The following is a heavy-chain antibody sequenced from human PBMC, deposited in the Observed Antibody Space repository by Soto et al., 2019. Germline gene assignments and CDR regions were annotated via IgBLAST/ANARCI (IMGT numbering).Heavy chain of an antibody. CDR2: ISYDGSNK. J-gene: IGHJ4*02. CDR3: AKASRSWYGGYFDY. CDR1: GFTFSSYG. V-gene: IGHV3-30*18. D-gene: IGHD6-13*01. Sequence: PGGSLRLSCAASGFTFSSYGMHWVRQAPGKGLEWVAVISYDGSNKYYADSVKGRFTISRDNSKNTLYLQMNSLRAEDTAVYYCAKASRSWYGGYFDYWGQGTLGTVSS.